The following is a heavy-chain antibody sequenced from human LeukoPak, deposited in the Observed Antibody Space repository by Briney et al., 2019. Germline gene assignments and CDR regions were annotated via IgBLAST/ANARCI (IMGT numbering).Heavy chain of an antibody. V-gene: IGHV3-21*01. CDR1: GFTFSSYS. Sequence: PGGSLRLSCAASGFTFSSYSMNWVRQAPGKGLERVSSISSSSSYIYYADSVKGRFTISRANAKNSLYLQMNSLRAEDTAVYYCASFFYCSSTSCNYMDVWGKGTTVTVSS. CDR2: ISSSSSYI. D-gene: IGHD2-2*01. J-gene: IGHJ6*03. CDR3: ASFFYCSSTSCNYMDV.